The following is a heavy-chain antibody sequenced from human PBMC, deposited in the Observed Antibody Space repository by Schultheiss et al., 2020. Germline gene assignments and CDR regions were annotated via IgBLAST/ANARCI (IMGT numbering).Heavy chain of an antibody. CDR2: ISSSSSYI. V-gene: IGHV3-21*01. CDR3: ARDGPDSPYYYYYYGMDV. Sequence: GGSLRLSCAASGFTFSSYSMNWVRQAPGKGLEWVSSISSSSSYIYYADSVKGRFTISRDNAKNSLYLQMNSLRAEDTAVYYCARDGPDSPYYYYYYGMDVWGQGTTVTVSS. J-gene: IGHJ6*02. CDR1: GFTFSSYS. D-gene: IGHD2-21*01.